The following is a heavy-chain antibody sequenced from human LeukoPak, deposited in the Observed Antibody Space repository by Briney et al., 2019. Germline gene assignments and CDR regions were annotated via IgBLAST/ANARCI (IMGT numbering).Heavy chain of an antibody. CDR2: IYSAGSI. CDR1: GLIVSSNY. V-gene: IGHV3-66*01. Sequence: GGSLRLYCVASGLIVSSNYMPWVRQAPGKGLEWVSIIYSAGSIDYADCVKGRFTISRDNSKNTVYLQMNNVTGADTAVYYFAREGRGTDAFDIWGQGTIVTVSS. D-gene: IGHD3-16*01. J-gene: IGHJ3*02. CDR3: AREGRGTDAFDI.